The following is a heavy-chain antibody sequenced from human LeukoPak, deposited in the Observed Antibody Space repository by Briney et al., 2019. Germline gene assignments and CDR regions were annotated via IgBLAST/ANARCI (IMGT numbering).Heavy chain of an antibody. J-gene: IGHJ4*02. CDR3: AGAWVIQTVYFDY. Sequence: SVKVSCKASGGTFSSYAISWVRQAPGQGLEWMGRIIPILGIANYAQKFQGRVTITADKSTSTAYMELSSLRSEDTAVYYCAGAWVIQTVYFDYWGQGTLVTVSS. CDR1: GGTFSSYA. CDR2: IIPILGIA. D-gene: IGHD3-22*01. V-gene: IGHV1-69*04.